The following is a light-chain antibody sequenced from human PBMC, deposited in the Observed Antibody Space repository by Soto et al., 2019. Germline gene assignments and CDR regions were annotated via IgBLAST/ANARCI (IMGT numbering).Light chain of an antibody. Sequence: DIVLPQSPATLSLSPGERATLSCRASQSVSSYLAWYQKKPGKAPRLLIYDASNRATGIPARFSGSGSGPDFTLTISSLAPEDISVHYCQQRSNCPPGLTFGGGTKVEIK. CDR3: QQRSNCPPGLT. CDR1: QSVSSY. CDR2: DAS. J-gene: IGKJ4*01. V-gene: IGKV3-11*01.